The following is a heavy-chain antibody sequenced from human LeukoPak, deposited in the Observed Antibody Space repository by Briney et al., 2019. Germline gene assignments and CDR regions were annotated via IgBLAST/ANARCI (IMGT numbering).Heavy chain of an antibody. V-gene: IGHV3-9*01. J-gene: IGHJ4*02. Sequence: GRSLRLSCAASGFTFDDYAMHWVRQAPGKGLEWVSGISWNSGSIGYADSVKGRFTISRDNSKNTLYLQMNSLRAEDTAVYYCAKGAIEGVYYDFWSGYYTEPLLLDYWGQGTLVTVSS. D-gene: IGHD3-3*01. CDR2: ISWNSGSI. CDR1: GFTFDDYA. CDR3: AKGAIEGVYYDFWSGYYTEPLLLDY.